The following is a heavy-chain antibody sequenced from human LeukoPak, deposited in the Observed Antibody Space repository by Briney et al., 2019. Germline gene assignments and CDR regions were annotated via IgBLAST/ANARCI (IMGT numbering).Heavy chain of an antibody. Sequence: ASVKVSCKASGYTFTSYGISWVRQAPGQGLEWMGWISAYNGNTNYAQKFQGRVTITADKSTSTAYMELSSLRSEDTAVYYCARDSGNARAGYFDYWGQGTLVTVSS. CDR2: ISAYNGNT. J-gene: IGHJ4*02. D-gene: IGHD2-15*01. CDR3: ARDSGNARAGYFDY. CDR1: GYTFTSYG. V-gene: IGHV1-18*01.